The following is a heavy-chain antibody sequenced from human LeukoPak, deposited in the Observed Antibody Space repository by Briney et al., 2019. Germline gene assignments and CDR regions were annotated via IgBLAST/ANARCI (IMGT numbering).Heavy chain of an antibody. J-gene: IGHJ3*01. CDR3: ARPSLDYGGIDAFDF. D-gene: IGHD4-23*01. CDR2: IYYSGST. CDR1: GGSISGYY. Sequence: SETLSLTCTVSGGSISGYYWSWIRQPPGKGLEWIGFIYYSGSTNYNPSLKSRVTISVDTSKNQFSLKLSSVTAADTAVYYCARPSLDYGGIDAFDFWGQGTLVTVSS. V-gene: IGHV4-59*08.